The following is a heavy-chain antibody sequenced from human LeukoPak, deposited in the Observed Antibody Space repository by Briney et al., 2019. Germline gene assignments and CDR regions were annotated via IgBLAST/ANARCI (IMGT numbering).Heavy chain of an antibody. CDR1: GGSISSGSYY. Sequence: PSETLSLTCTVSGGSISSGSYYWSWIRQPAGKGLEWIGRIYTSGSTNYNPSLKSRVTISVDTSKNQFSLKLSSVTAADTAVYYCARGGYYDFWTNTPAFDIWGQGTMVTVSS. V-gene: IGHV4-61*02. J-gene: IGHJ3*02. CDR2: IYTSGST. CDR3: ARGGYYDFWTNTPAFDI. D-gene: IGHD3-3*01.